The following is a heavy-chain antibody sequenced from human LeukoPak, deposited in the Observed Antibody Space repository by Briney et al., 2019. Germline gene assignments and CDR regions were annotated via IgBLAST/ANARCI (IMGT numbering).Heavy chain of an antibody. CDR3: AADIALAAGMNY. D-gene: IGHD2-15*01. V-gene: IGHV3-74*01. CDR2: INSDGSST. CDR1: GFTFSSYW. Sequence: GGSLRLSCAASGFTFSSYWMHWVRQAPGKGLVWVSRINSDGSSTSYADSVKGRFTISRDSAKNTLYLQMNSLRAEDTAVYYCAADIALAAGMNYWGQGTLVTVSS. J-gene: IGHJ4*02.